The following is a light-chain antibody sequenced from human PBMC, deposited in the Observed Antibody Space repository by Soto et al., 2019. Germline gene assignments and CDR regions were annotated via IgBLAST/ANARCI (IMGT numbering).Light chain of an antibody. CDR1: QSINTY. CDR3: QQYTQSLWT. V-gene: IGKV3-11*01. CDR2: DTS. J-gene: IGKJ1*01. Sequence: EIVLTQAPATLSLSPGERATLSCRASQSINTYLAWFRQKPGQAPRLLIYDTSNRATGTPARISGSGSGTDFTLTIGGLEPEDFAVYYCQQYTQSLWTFGQGTKVDIK.